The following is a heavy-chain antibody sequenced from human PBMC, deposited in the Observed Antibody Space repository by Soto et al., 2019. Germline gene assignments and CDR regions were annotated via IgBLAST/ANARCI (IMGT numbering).Heavy chain of an antibody. Sequence: SETLSLTCTVSGGSISSGGYYWSWIRQHPGKGLEWIGYIYYSGSTYYNPSLKSRVTISVDTSKNQFSLKLSSVTAADTAVYYCARETYSSGWYDWFDPWGQGTLVTVSS. J-gene: IGHJ5*02. CDR2: IYYSGST. CDR3: ARETYSSGWYDWFDP. D-gene: IGHD6-19*01. V-gene: IGHV4-31*03. CDR1: GGSISSGGYY.